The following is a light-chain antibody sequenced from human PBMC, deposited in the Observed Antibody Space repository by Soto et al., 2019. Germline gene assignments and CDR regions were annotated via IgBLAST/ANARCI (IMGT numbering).Light chain of an antibody. J-gene: IGLJ1*01. CDR3: SSYAGNNIFV. Sequence: QSVVTQPPSVSGTPGQGVIISCSNVGRHEVSWYQQVPGMAPKLLIHTTSQRPSGVPDRFSASKSGTSASLAIRGLQSEDEADYFCSSYAGNNIFVFGTGTKVTVL. CDR2: TTS. CDR1: NVGRHE. V-gene: IGLV1-44*01.